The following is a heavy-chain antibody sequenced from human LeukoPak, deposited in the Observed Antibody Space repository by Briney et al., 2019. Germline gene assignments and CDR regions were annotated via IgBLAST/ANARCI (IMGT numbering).Heavy chain of an antibody. Sequence: ASVKVSCKASGGTFSSYAISWVRQAPGQGHEWMGRIIPILGIANYAQKFQGRVTITADKSTSTAYMELSSLRSEDTAVYYCARKATGTREAFDIWGQGTMVTVSS. V-gene: IGHV1-69*04. CDR1: GGTFSSYA. CDR2: IIPILGIA. CDR3: ARKATGTREAFDI. D-gene: IGHD1/OR15-1a*01. J-gene: IGHJ3*02.